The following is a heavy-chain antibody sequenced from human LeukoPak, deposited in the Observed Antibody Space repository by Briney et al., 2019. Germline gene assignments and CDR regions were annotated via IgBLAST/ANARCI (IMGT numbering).Heavy chain of an antibody. D-gene: IGHD3-10*01. CDR1: GGSISSGDYY. V-gene: IGHV4-30-4*01. J-gene: IGHJ5*02. CDR3: ARVSGSGTYYGGYDRISWFAP. CDR2: TYYSGNT. Sequence: SETLSLTCTVSGGSISSGDYYWSWIRQPPGKGLGWIGYTYYSGNTYYNPSLKSRVTISVDTSKNQFSLKLSSVTAADTAVYYCARVSGSGTYYGGYDRISWFAPWGQGTLVTVSS.